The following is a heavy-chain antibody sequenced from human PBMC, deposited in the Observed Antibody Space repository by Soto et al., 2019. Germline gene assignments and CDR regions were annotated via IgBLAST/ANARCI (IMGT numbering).Heavy chain of an antibody. D-gene: IGHD5-12*01. CDR2: IYPGDSDT. V-gene: IGHV5-51*01. Sequence: PGESLKISCNGSGYSFTSYWIGWVRQMPGKGLEWMGIIYPGDSDTRYSPSFQGQVTISADKSISTAYLQWSSLKASDTAMYYCARSIKEKLNSYCYFGMDGWGEGTTVTVSS. CDR1: GYSFTSYW. J-gene: IGHJ6*04. CDR3: ARSIKEKLNSYCYFGMDG.